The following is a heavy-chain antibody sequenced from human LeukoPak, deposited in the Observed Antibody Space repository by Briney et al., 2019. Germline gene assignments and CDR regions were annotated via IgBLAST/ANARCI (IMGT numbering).Heavy chain of an antibody. CDR3: ATDHGFHYGAYFDY. J-gene: IGHJ4*02. D-gene: IGHD4-17*01. V-gene: IGHV3-30*03. CDR1: GFTFSSFG. CDR2: ISYDGSNK. Sequence: GGSLRLSCAASGFTFSSFGMHWVRQAPGKGLEWVAVISYDGSNKYSADSVKGRFTISRDNPKNTLYLQMNSLRAEDTAVYYCATDHGFHYGAYFDYWGQGTLVTVSS.